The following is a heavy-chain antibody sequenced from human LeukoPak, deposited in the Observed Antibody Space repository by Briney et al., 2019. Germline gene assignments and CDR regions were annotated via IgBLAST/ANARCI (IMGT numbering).Heavy chain of an antibody. CDR3: ARDLAGRRGWFDP. CDR2: IIPIFGTA. J-gene: IGHJ5*02. V-gene: IGHV1-69*13. CDR1: GYTFINYA. Sequence: LVKVSCKASGYTFINYAIHWVRQAPGQGLEWMGGIIPIFGTANYAQKFQGRVTITADESTSTAYMELSSLRSEDTAVYYCARDLAGRRGWFDPWGQGTLVTVSS.